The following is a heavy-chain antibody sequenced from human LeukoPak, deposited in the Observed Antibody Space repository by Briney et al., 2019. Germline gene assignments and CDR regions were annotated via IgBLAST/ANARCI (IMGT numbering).Heavy chain of an antibody. CDR2: IIPILGIA. J-gene: IGHJ3*02. CDR3: ARGGTYYYGSGSYYIENDAFDI. V-gene: IGHV1-69*02. CDR1: GGTFSSYT. D-gene: IGHD3-10*01. Sequence: ASVKVSCKASGGTFSSYTISWVRQAPGQGLAWMGRIIPILGIANYAQKFQGRVTITADKSTSTAYMELSSLRSEDTAVYYCARGGTYYYGSGSYYIENDAFDIWGQGTMVTVSS.